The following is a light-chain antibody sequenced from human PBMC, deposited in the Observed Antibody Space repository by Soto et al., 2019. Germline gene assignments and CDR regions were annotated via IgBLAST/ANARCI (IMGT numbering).Light chain of an antibody. CDR1: SSNIGAGYD. J-gene: IGLJ2*01. V-gene: IGLV1-40*01. Sequence: QLVLTQPPSVSGAPGQRVTISCTGSSSNIGAGYDVHWYQQLPGTAPKLVIYGNNNRPSGVPGRFSGSKSGTSASLAITGLQTEDEADYYCQSYDSSLSGSVVFGGGTKLTVL. CDR3: QSYDSSLSGSVV. CDR2: GNN.